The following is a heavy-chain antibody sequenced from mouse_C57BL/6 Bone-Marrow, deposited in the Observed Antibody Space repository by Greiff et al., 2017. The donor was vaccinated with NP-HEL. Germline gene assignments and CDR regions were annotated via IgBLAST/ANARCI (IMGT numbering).Heavy chain of an antibody. Sequence: QVQLKQPGAELVMPGASVKLSCKASGYTFTSYWMHWVKQRPGQGLEWIGEIDPSDSYTNYNQKFKGKSTLTVDKSSSTAYMQLSSLTSEDSAVYYCAREDYYGTPFDYWGQGTTLTVSS. J-gene: IGHJ2*01. V-gene: IGHV1-69*01. CDR1: GYTFTSYW. CDR2: IDPSDSYT. CDR3: AREDYYGTPFDY. D-gene: IGHD1-1*01.